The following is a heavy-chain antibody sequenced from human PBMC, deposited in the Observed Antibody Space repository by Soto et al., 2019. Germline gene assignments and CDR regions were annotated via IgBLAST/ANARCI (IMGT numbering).Heavy chain of an antibody. J-gene: IGHJ5*02. Sequence: GRPLRLSCAVSGFAGRSKYRTWVRQAPGKGLEWVSVIYGGGTTYYAAPVKGRFTISRDDSKNTFYLQMNSLKTEDTAVYYCTTNPRHSWSWVSWGQGTLVTVSS. D-gene: IGHD2-21*01. CDR2: IYGGGTT. V-gene: IGHV3-53*01. CDR3: TTNPRHSWSWVS. CDR1: GFAGRSKY.